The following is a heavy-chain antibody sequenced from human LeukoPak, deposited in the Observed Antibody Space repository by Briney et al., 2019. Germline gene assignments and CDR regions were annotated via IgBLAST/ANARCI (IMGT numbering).Heavy chain of an antibody. Sequence: SETLSLTCTVSGGSISGYYWSWIRQPPGKGLEWIGYIYYSGSTNYNSSHKSRVTISVGTSKNQFSLELSSVTAADTAVYYCARVGFGNTPHPIDYWGQGTLVTVSS. D-gene: IGHD4-23*01. CDR1: GGSISGYY. CDR3: ARVGFGNTPHPIDY. J-gene: IGHJ4*02. V-gene: IGHV4-59*01. CDR2: IYYSGST.